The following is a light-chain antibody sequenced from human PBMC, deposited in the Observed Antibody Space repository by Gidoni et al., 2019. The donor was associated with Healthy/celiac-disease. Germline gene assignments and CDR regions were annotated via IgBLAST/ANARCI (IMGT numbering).Light chain of an antibody. CDR3: CSYAGSYTPVV. V-gene: IGLV2-11*01. CDR1: SSDDGGSNY. CDR2: DVS. J-gene: IGLJ2*01. Sequence: SALTQPRSVSGSTGQSVTISCTGTSSDDGGSNYVSWYQQHPGKAPKLMIYDVSKRPSGVPERFSGSKSGNTASLTISGLQAEDEADYYCCSYAGSYTPVVFGGGTKLTVL.